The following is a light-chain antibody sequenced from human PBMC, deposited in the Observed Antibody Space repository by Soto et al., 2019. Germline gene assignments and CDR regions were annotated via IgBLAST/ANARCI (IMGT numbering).Light chain of an antibody. CDR1: SSNIGAGFG. V-gene: IGLV1-40*01. J-gene: IGLJ2*01. CDR3: QSYDSRLTDPVV. Sequence: QSVLTQLPSVSGAPGQRVTISCTGSSSNIGAGFGVHWYQQLPGTAPRLLIHDNSNRPSGVPDRFSGSRSGTSASLAITGLQADDDAIYYCQSYDSRLTDPVVFGGGTQLTVL. CDR2: DNS.